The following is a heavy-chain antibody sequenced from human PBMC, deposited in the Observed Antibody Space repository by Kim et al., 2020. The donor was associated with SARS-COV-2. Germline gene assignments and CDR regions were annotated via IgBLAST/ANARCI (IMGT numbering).Heavy chain of an antibody. V-gene: IGHV3-43D*03. CDR3: AKPMSYYYYGMDV. CDR2: ISWDGGST. J-gene: IGHJ6*02. CDR1: GFTFDDYA. Sequence: GGSLRLSCAASGFTFDDYAMHWVRQAPGKGLEWVSLISWDGGSTHYADSVKGRFTISRDNSKNSLYLQMNSLRAEDTALYYCAKPMSYYYYGMDVWGQGTTVTVSS.